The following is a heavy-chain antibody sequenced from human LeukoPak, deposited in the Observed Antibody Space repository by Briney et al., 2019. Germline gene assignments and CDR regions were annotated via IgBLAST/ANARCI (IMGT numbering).Heavy chain of an antibody. CDR1: GGSFSGYY. J-gene: IGHJ3*02. D-gene: IGHD4-11*01. CDR2: INNGGTT. Sequence: SETLSLTCAVYGGSFSGYYWTYIRQPPGKGLEWIGEINNGGTTNYNPSLKSRVTISVDASKNQLSLKLSSVTAADTALYYCARRRTTRAFDIWGQGTMVTVSS. CDR3: ARRRTTRAFDI. V-gene: IGHV4-34*01.